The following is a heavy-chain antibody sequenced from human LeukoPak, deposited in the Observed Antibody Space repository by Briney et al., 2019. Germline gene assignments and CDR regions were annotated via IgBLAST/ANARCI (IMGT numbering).Heavy chain of an antibody. CDR2: INSDGSTT. J-gene: IGHJ3*02. D-gene: IGHD3-10*01. CDR1: GFTFSTYW. CDR3: AKDPADGSGSYYNGQGAFDI. V-gene: IGHV3-74*01. Sequence: GSLRLSCAASGFTFSTYWMHWVRQAPGKGLVWVSRINSDGSTTTYADSVKGRFTISRDNSKNTLYLQMNSLRAEDTAVYYCAKDPADGSGSYYNGQGAFDIWGQGTMVTVSS.